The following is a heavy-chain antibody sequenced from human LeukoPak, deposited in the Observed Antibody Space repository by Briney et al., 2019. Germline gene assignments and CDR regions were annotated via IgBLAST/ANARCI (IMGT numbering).Heavy chain of an antibody. CDR2: INWNGGST. J-gene: IGHJ4*02. CDR3: AADYYDSSGFDY. D-gene: IGHD3-22*01. V-gene: IGHV3-20*01. Sequence: WIRQPPGKGLEWVSGINWNGGSTGYADSVKGRFTISRDNAKNSLYLQMNSLRAEDTALYHCAADYYDSSGFDYWGQGTLVTVSS.